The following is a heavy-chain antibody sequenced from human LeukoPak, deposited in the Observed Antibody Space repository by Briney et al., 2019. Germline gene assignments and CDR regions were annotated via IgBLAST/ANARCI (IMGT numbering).Heavy chain of an antibody. V-gene: IGHV3-74*01. D-gene: IGHD3-10*01. CDR3: ASLSGTFDY. CDR2: INSDGSST. J-gene: IGHJ4*02. CDR1: GFTFSDYY. Sequence: GGSLRLSCAASGFTFSDYYMSWVRQAPGKGLVWVSRINSDGSSTSYADSVKGRFTISRDNAKNTLYLQMNSLRAEDTAVYYCASLSGTFDYWGQGTLVTVSS.